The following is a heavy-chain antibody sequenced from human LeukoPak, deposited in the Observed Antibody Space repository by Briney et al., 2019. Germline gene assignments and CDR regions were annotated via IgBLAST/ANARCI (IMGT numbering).Heavy chain of an antibody. V-gene: IGHV1-69*04. CDR1: GDTFSNRG. CDR3: TRGGRDTSAEYFQH. CDR2: IIPMVDLA. J-gene: IGHJ1*01. Sequence: SVKVSCKVSGDTFSNRGISWVRQAPGQGLEWMGRIIPMVDLAKYAQKFQGKVTLIADKSTNTAYLELSNVTSEDTAVYFCTRGGRDTSAEYFQHWGQGTLGTVSS. D-gene: IGHD5-18*01.